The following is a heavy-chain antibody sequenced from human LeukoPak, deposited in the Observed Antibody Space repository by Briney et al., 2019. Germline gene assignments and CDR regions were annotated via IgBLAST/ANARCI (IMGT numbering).Heavy chain of an antibody. J-gene: IGHJ5*02. V-gene: IGHV3-74*01. D-gene: IGHD1/OR15-1a*01. CDR2: LNNDGRST. CDR3: ARENTGIDR. CDR1: GFTFRSYW. Sequence: GGSLRLSCEASGFTFRSYWMHWVRQAPGKGLVWASRLNNDGRSTTYADSVKGRFTISRDNAKNTLYLQMNSLRAEDTAVYYCARENTGIDRWGQGTLVTVSS.